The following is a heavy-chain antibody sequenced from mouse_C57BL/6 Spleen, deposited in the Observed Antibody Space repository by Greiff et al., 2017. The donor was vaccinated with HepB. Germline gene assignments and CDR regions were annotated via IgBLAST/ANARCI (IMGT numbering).Heavy chain of an antibody. J-gene: IGHJ1*03. CDR1: GFSLTSYG. Sequence: QVQLKESGPGLVQPSQSLSITCTVSGFSLTSYGVHWVRQSPGKGLEWLGVIWSGGSTDYNAAFISRLSISKDNSKSQVFFKMNSLQADDTAIYYCARTDYGSSLWYFDVWGTGTTVTVSS. V-gene: IGHV2-2*01. D-gene: IGHD1-1*01. CDR2: IWSGGST. CDR3: ARTDYGSSLWYFDV.